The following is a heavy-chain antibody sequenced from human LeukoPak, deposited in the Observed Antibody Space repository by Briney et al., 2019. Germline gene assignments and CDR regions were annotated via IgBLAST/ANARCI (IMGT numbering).Heavy chain of an antibody. J-gene: IGHJ3*02. V-gene: IGHV1-24*01. CDR2: FDPEDGET. CDR3: AKDPSPELRGSYRAFDI. CDR1: GYTLTELS. D-gene: IGHD1-26*01. Sequence: ASVTVSCKVSGYTLTELSMHWVRQAPGKGLEWMGGFDPEDGETIYAQKFQGRVTMTEDTSTDTAYMELSSLRSEDTAVYYCAKDPSPELRGSYRAFDIWGQGTMVTVSS.